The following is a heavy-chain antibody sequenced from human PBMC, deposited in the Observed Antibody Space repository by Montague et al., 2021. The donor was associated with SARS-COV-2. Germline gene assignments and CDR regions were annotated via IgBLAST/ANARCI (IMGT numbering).Heavy chain of an antibody. CDR3: TSGREGNYNVMDV. J-gene: IGHJ6*02. D-gene: IGHD1-1*01. CDR1: GDSVSSNSAT. CDR2: TYYRPKWYN. Sequence: CVISGDSVSSNSATWNWVRQSPSRGLEWLGRTYYRPKWYNDYAVSVRGRVTINPDTSKNQFSLQLNSVTPEDTAIYYCTSGREGNYNVMDVWGQGTTVTVPS. V-gene: IGHV6-1*01.